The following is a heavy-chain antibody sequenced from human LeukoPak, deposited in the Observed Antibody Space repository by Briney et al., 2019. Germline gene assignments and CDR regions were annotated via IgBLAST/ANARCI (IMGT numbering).Heavy chain of an antibody. V-gene: IGHV3-64*01. CDR1: GFTFSSYA. CDR3: ARLGYCSSTSCYPDY. Sequence: GGSLRLSCAASGFTFSSYAMHWVRQAPGKGLEYVSAISSNGGSTYYANSVKGRFTISRDNSKSTLYLQMGSLRAEDMAVYYCARLGYCSSTSCYPDYWGQGTLVTVSS. J-gene: IGHJ4*02. D-gene: IGHD2-2*01. CDR2: ISSNGGST.